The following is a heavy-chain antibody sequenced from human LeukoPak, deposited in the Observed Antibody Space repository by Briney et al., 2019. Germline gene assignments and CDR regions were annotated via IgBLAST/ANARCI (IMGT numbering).Heavy chain of an antibody. CDR3: ARRTKPRWLQRRGPFDY. CDR1: GGSFSGYY. D-gene: IGHD5-24*01. V-gene: IGHV4-34*01. J-gene: IGHJ4*03. Sequence: SETLSLTCAVYGGSFSGYYWSWIRQPPGKGLEWIGEINHSGSTNYNPSLKSRVTISVDTSKNQFSLKLSSVTAADTAVYYCARRTKPRWLQRRGPFDYWGQGTMVTVSS. CDR2: INHSGST.